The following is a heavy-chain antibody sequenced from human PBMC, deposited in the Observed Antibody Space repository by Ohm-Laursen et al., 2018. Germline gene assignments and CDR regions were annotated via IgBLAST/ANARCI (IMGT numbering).Heavy chain of an antibody. D-gene: IGHD5-18*01. Sequence: LSLTCAASGFTFSIYAMSWVRQAPGKGLEWVSALSGSGDTKDYADSVKGRFIISRDNSKNTLYLQMNSLRAEDTAVYYCARAHHTYGFYAFDYWGQGTLVTVSS. CDR2: LSGSGDTK. J-gene: IGHJ4*02. V-gene: IGHV3-23*01. CDR1: GFTFSIYA. CDR3: ARAHHTYGFYAFDY.